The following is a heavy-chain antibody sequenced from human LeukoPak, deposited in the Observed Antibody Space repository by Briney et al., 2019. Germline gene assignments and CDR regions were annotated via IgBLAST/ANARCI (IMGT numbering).Heavy chain of an antibody. Sequence: PSETLSLTCTVSGGSISSSSYYWGWIRQPPGKGLEWIGSIYYSGSTYYNPSLKSRVTISVDTSKNQFSLKLSSVTAADTAVYYCARRGCSGYDLGPAFDYWGQGTLVTVSS. V-gene: IGHV4-39*01. CDR2: IYYSGST. J-gene: IGHJ4*02. D-gene: IGHD5-12*01. CDR3: ARRGCSGYDLGPAFDY. CDR1: GGSISSSSYY.